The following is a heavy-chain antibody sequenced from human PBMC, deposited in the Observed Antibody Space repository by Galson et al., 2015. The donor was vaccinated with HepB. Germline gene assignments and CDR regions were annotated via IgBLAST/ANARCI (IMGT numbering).Heavy chain of an antibody. Sequence: SLRLSCAASGFTFSTYAMAWVRQVPGKGLEWVAFVGSRDTDANYADSVKGRFFISRDNSKSTVYLQLNSLRGEDTAFYYCATRGYIGYDRPSWGQGTLVTVSS. CDR3: ATRGYIGYDRPS. CDR2: VGSRDTDA. V-gene: IGHV3-23*01. J-gene: IGHJ5*02. CDR1: GFTFSTYA. D-gene: IGHD5-12*01.